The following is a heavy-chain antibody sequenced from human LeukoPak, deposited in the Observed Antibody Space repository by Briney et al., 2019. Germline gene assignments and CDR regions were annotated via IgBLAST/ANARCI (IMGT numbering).Heavy chain of an antibody. D-gene: IGHD3-3*02. Sequence: SETLSLTCTVSGGSISSSSYYWGWIRQPPGKGLEWIGSIYYSGSTYYNPSLKSRVTISVDTSKNQFSLKLSSVTAADPAVYYCARIRNDAFDIWGQGTMVTVSS. CDR1: GGSISSSSYY. CDR2: IYYSGST. J-gene: IGHJ3*02. V-gene: IGHV4-39*07. CDR3: ARIRNDAFDI.